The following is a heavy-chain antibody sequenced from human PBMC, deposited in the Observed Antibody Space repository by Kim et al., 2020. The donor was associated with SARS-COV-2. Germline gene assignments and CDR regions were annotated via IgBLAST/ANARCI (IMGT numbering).Heavy chain of an antibody. CDR1: GGSISSGGYY. CDR3: ARHSWNSGYDPTFDY. D-gene: IGHD5-12*01. V-gene: IGHV4-31*03. J-gene: IGHJ4*02. Sequence: SETLSLTCTVSGGSISSGGYYWSWIRQHPGKGLEWIGYIYYSGSTYYNPSLKSRVTISVDTSKNQFSLKLSSVTAADTAVYYCARHSWNSGYDPTFDYWGQGTLVTVSS. CDR2: IYYSGST.